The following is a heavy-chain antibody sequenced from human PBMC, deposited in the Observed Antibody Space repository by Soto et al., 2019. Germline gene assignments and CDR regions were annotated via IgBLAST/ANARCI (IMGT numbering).Heavy chain of an antibody. J-gene: IGHJ5*02. CDR1: GGSITNYL. Sequence: SETLSLTWTVSGGSITNYLWSWIRQSPGKGLEWIGYIYYSGTTNYNPSLMSRVTISVDTSKNHFSLKLTSVTAADTAVYYCEGVYGSGSLTNWFDPWGRGTLVTVSS. CDR3: EGVYGSGSLTNWFDP. V-gene: IGHV4-59*01. D-gene: IGHD3-10*01. CDR2: IYYSGTT.